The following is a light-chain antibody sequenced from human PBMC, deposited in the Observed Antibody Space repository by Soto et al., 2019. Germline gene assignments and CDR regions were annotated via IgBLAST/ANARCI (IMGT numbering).Light chain of an antibody. V-gene: IGKV3-15*01. CDR1: QNVRGY. CDR3: QQYNNWPPET. J-gene: IGKJ1*01. CDR2: GAS. Sequence: EILLTQSTVPLSLSPGERATLSCRASQNVRGYLAWYQQKPGQAPRLLIYGASTRAAGIPARFGGSGSGTEFTLTISSLQSEDFAVYYCQQYNNWPPETFGQGTKVDIK.